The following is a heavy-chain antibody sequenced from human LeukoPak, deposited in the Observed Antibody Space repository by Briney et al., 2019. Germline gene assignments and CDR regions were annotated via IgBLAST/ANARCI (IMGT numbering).Heavy chain of an antibody. Sequence: GGSQTLSCAASGITFSSYNMIWVRQAPGKGLEWVSSISSSSNYIYYADSVKGRFTISRDNAKNSLYLQMNSLRVEDTAIYYCARDRITAASTGQYSKPVRGVLWGQGTLLSVST. CDR2: ISSSSNYI. D-gene: IGHD3-10*01. J-gene: IGHJ4*02. CDR1: GITFSSYN. V-gene: IGHV3-21*01. CDR3: ARDRITAASTGQYSKPVRGVL.